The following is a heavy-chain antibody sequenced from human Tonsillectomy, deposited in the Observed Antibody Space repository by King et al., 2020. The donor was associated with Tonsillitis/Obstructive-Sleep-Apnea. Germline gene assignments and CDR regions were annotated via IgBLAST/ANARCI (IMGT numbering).Heavy chain of an antibody. J-gene: IGHJ6*03. Sequence: VQLVESGAEVKKPGSSVKVSCKASGGTFSSYAISWVRQAPGQGLEWMGGIITIFGTANYAQKFQGRVTITADESTSTAYMELGSLRSEDTAVYYGGLVIAIKDYHYSYMDVWGKGTTVTVSS. CDR2: IITIFGTA. D-gene: IGHD2-21*01. CDR3: GLVIAIKDYHYSYMDV. V-gene: IGHV1-69*01. CDR1: GGTFSSYA.